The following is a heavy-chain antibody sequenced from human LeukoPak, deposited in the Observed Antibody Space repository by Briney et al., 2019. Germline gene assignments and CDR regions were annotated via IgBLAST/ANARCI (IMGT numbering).Heavy chain of an antibody. J-gene: IGHJ4*02. D-gene: IGHD2-21*02. CDR2: IFSGGNT. CDR1: GFTVGSNY. Sequence: GGSLRLCCATSGFTVGSNYMSWVRPAPGRGLEWVSTIFSGGNTYYADSVKGRFTISRDTSGNTLYLQMSSLWVEDTVAYFCALELTWHYYEYWGQGILVTVSS. CDR3: ALELTWHYYEY. V-gene: IGHV3-53*01.